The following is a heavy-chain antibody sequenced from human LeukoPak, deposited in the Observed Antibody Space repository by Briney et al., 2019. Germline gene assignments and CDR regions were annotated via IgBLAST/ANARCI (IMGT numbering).Heavy chain of an antibody. D-gene: IGHD2-2*02. J-gene: IGHJ4*02. CDR3: AKDLCSSTSCYTNRSFDY. V-gene: IGHV3-33*06. CDR2: IWYDGSNK. CDR1: GFTFSSYG. Sequence: PGGPLRLSCAASGFTFSSYGMHWVRQAPGKGLEWVAVIWYDGSNKYYADSVKGRFTISRDNSKNTLYLQMNSLRAEDTAVYYCAKDLCSSTSCYTNRSFDYWGQGTLVTVSS.